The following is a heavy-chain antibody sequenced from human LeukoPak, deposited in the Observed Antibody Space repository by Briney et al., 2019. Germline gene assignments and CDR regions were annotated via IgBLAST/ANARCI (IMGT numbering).Heavy chain of an antibody. V-gene: IGHV3-23*01. CDR1: GFTFNNYA. D-gene: IGHD2-2*01. CDR3: ARARYCSSTSCFLDY. Sequence: GGSLRLSCAASGFTFNNYAMTWVRQAPGKGLEWVSTISTSGDSTYYADSVKGRFTISRDNSKNTLYLQMNSLTAEDTALHYCARARYCSSTSCFLDYWGQGTLVTVSS. CDR2: ISTSGDST. J-gene: IGHJ4*02.